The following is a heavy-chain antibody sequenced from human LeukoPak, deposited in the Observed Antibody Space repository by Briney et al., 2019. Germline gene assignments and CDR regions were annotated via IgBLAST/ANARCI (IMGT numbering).Heavy chain of an antibody. D-gene: IGHD6-13*01. CDR3: AEVRYSSSWDQKEVLYYYYMDV. V-gene: IGHV3-23*01. CDR2: IFPSGGEI. Sequence: SGGSLRLSCAASGFTFSTFSMIWVRQPPGKGLEWVSSIFPSGGEIHYADSVRGRFTISRDNSKSTLSLQMNSLRAEDTAIYYCAEVRYSSSWDQKEVLYYYYMDVWGKGTTVTISS. CDR1: GFTFSTFS. J-gene: IGHJ6*03.